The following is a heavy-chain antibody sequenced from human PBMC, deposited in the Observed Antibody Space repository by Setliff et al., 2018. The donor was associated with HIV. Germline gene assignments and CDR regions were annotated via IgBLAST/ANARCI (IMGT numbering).Heavy chain of an antibody. D-gene: IGHD1-26*01. Sequence: SETLSLTCAFYGGSLNGFYWSWIRQSPGKGLEWIGEINDSGNTNYNPSLKSRVTISVDTSKNHFSLRLKSVTAADTTVFYCARVESGILGYWGRGTLVTVSS. CDR1: GGSLNGFY. CDR2: INDSGNT. J-gene: IGHJ4*02. CDR3: ARVESGILGY. V-gene: IGHV4-34*01.